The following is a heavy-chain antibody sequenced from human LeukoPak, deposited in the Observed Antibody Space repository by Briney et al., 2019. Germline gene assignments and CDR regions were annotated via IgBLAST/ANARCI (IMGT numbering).Heavy chain of an antibody. CDR1: GYNFTGYY. V-gene: IGHV1-46*01. J-gene: IGHJ4*02. Sequence: GASVKVSCKSSGYNFTGYYLHWVRQAPGHGLEWMGIINPGSGSTSYTQKFQARVSMTRDKSTSTVYMELRGLTSEDTALYYCARGQPGSKDSGYGTFDYWGQGTPVTVSS. D-gene: IGHD5-12*01. CDR3: ARGQPGSKDSGYGTFDY. CDR2: INPGSGST.